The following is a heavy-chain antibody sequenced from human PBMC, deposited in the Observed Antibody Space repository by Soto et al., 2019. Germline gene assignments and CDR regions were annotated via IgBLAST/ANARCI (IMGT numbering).Heavy chain of an antibody. CDR2: ISKDGSVK. J-gene: IGHJ4*02. CDR1: GFTFSSYG. V-gene: IGHV3-30*03. Sequence: QVQLVESGGGVVQPGWSLRLSCAASGFTFSSYGMHWVRQAPGKGLEWVAVISKDGSVKYYADSVKGRFTISRDNSKNTLYLQMNSLGAEDTAAYYCTGEVASGYWGQGTLVTVSS. D-gene: IGHD2-8*02. CDR3: TGEVASGY.